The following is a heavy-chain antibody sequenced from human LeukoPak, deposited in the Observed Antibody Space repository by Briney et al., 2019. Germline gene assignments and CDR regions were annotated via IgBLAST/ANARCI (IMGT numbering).Heavy chain of an antibody. Sequence: ASVKVSCKASGYTFTSYYMHWVRQAPGQGLEWMGIVNPSGGSTSYAQKFQGRVPMTRDTSTSTVYMELSSLRSEDTAVYYCARDGPRIAALGEDFDYWGQGTLVTVSS. CDR3: ARDGPRIAALGEDFDY. CDR2: VNPSGGST. CDR1: GYTFTSYY. D-gene: IGHD6-6*01. J-gene: IGHJ4*02. V-gene: IGHV1-46*01.